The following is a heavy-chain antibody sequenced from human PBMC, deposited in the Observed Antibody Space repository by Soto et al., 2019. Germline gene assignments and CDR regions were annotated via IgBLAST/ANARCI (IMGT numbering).Heavy chain of an antibody. Sequence: GGSLRLSCAASGFTFSSYWMHWVRQAPGKGLVWVSHINSDGSTTSYADSVKGRFTISRDNAKNTLYLQMNSLRAEDTAVYFCTRDGAPYYYGSGSYLSWFDPWGQGTLVTVSS. CDR2: INSDGSTT. CDR1: GFTFSSYW. J-gene: IGHJ5*02. V-gene: IGHV3-74*01. D-gene: IGHD3-10*01. CDR3: TRDGAPYYYGSGSYLSWFDP.